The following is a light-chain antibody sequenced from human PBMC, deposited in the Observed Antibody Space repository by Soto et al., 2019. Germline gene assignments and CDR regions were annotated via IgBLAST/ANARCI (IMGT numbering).Light chain of an antibody. V-gene: IGLV2-14*01. CDR3: TSYTTCSTRH. CDR1: SSDVGIYNY. Sequence: QSVLTQPASVSGSPGQSIAISCTGSSSDVGIYNYVSWYQQHPGKVPKLIIYEVSNRPSGVSNRFSGSKSGNTASLTISGLQAEDEADYYCTSYTTCSTRHLGTGTKFTVL. J-gene: IGLJ1*01. CDR2: EVS.